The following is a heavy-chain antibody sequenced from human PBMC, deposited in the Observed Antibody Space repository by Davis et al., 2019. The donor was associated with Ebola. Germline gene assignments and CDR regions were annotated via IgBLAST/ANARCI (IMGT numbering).Heavy chain of an antibody. V-gene: IGHV3-33*01. CDR3: AGSPSAAAFPFDY. CDR2: IWYAGSNK. Sequence: GGSLRLSCAASGFTFSSYGMHWVRQAPGKGLEWVAVIWYAGSNKYYADSVKGRFTISRDNSKNTLYLQMNSLRAEDTAVYYCAGSPSAAAFPFDYWGQGTLVTVSS. CDR1: GFTFSSYG. D-gene: IGHD6-13*01. J-gene: IGHJ4*02.